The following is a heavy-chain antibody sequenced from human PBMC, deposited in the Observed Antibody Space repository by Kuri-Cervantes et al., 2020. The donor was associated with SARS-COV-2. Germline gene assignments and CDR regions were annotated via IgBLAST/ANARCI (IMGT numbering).Heavy chain of an antibody. Sequence: SETLSLTCAVYGGSFSGYYWSWIRQLPGKGLEWIGEINHSGSTNYNPSLKSRVTISVDTSKNQFSLKLSSVTAADTAVYYCARHYAFDNFHKWGQGTQVTVSS. J-gene: IGHJ4*02. CDR3: ARHYAFDNFHK. CDR1: GGSFSGYY. V-gene: IGHV4-34*01. D-gene: IGHD1-1*01. CDR2: INHSGST.